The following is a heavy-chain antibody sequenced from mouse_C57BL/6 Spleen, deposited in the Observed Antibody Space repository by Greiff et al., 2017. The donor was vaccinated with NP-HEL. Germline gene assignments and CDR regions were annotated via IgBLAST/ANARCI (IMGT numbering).Heavy chain of an antibody. CDR3: ARSGVYDYGGMAY. V-gene: IGHV1-80*01. CDR2: IYPGDGDT. Sequence: VQRVESGAELVKPGASVKISCKASGYAFSSYWMNWVKQRPGKGLEWIGQIYPGDGDTNYNGKFKGKATLTADKSSSTAYMQLSSLTYEDSAVYFCARSGVYDYGGMAYWGQGTLVTVSA. D-gene: IGHD2-4*01. CDR1: GYAFSSYW. J-gene: IGHJ3*01.